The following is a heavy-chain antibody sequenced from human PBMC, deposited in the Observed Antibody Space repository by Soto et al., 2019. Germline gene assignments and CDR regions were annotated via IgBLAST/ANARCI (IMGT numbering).Heavy chain of an antibody. V-gene: IGHV4-30-4*01. CDR2: IYYSGST. J-gene: IGHJ6*02. CDR1: GYSISSGYY. Sequence: SETLSLTCAVSGYSISSGYYWSWIRQPPGKGLEWIGYIYYSGSTYYNPSLKSRVTISVDTSKNQFSLKLSSVTAADTAVYYCARGEDIVVVVAATHKTLYGMDVWGQGTTVTVSS. D-gene: IGHD2-15*01. CDR3: ARGEDIVVVVAATHKTLYGMDV.